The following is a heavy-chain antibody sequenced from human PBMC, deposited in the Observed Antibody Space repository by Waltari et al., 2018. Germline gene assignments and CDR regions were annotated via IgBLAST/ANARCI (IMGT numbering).Heavy chain of an antibody. CDR3: ARGDGGSGLGASDI. V-gene: IGHV3-33*01. Sequence: QVQLVESGGCVVQSGRSRGLYCLGSGFPFTNPGLNWVRQAPGKGLEWVAVIWYDGSNKNYVDSVKGRFTISRDNSKNTMYLEMNRLRAEDTAVYFCARGDGGSGLGASDIWGQGTMVTVSS. CDR1: GFPFTNPG. J-gene: IGHJ3*02. CDR2: IWYDGSNK. D-gene: IGHD3-3*01.